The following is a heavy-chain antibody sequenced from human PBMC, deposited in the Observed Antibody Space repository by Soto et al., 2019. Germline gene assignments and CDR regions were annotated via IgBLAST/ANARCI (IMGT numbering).Heavy chain of an antibody. J-gene: IGHJ4*02. CDR3: ARDLAVGLVDY. Sequence: QVQLVQSGAEVKKPGASVKVSCKASGYTFTSYGISWVRQAPGQGLEWMGWISAYNGNTKPAQKLQGRVTTTTDTSTSTAYMELRSLRSDATAVYHCARDLAVGLVDYWGRGTLVTVSS. V-gene: IGHV1-18*01. CDR2: ISAYNGNT. CDR1: GYTFTSYG. D-gene: IGHD6-19*01.